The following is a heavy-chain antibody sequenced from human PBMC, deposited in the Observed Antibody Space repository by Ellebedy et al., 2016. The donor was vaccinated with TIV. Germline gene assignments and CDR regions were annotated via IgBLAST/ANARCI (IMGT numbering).Heavy chain of an antibody. CDR3: AREGDIVVVPAAIHLYGMDV. Sequence: ASVKVSCKASGYTFATHALYWLRQAPGQRLEWMGWINPANGDTRYSQRFLGRVSMTTDTSTSTAYMELRSLRSDDTAVYYCAREGDIVVVPAAIHLYGMDVWGQGTTVTVSS. V-gene: IGHV1-3*01. CDR2: INPANGDT. D-gene: IGHD2-2*01. CDR1: GYTFATHA. J-gene: IGHJ6*02.